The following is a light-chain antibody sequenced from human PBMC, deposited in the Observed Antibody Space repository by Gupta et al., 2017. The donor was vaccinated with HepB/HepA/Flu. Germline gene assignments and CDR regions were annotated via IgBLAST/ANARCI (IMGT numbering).Light chain of an antibody. J-gene: IGLJ3*02. CDR1: NIGSKS. Sequence: SYVLTQPPSVSVAPGEAARITCGGDNIGSKSVHWYQQKPGQAPVVVGYDESVRPSGIPERFSGSNSGNTATLTISRVEAGDEADYYCQAWDSSSEHVGFGGGTKMTVL. CDR2: DES. V-gene: IGLV3-21*02. CDR3: QAWDSSSEHVG.